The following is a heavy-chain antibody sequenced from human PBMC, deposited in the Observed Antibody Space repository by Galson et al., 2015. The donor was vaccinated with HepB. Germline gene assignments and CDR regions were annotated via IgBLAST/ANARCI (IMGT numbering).Heavy chain of an antibody. Sequence: SLRLSCATSGFTFSYYSLNWVRQAPGKGPEWVSSISSGSHDISYADSMKGRFTVSRDNSKNALFLQMNNLTAEDTAVYYCARDKSSGSSGAIDLWGQGTLVTVSS. J-gene: IGHJ5*02. CDR2: ISSGSHDI. D-gene: IGHD6-6*01. CDR1: GFTFSYYS. CDR3: ARDKSSGSSGAIDL. V-gene: IGHV3-21*01.